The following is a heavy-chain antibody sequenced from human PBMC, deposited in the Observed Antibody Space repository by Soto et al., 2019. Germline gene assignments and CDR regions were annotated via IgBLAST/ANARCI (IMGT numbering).Heavy chain of an antibody. CDR2: IYYSGST. V-gene: IGHV4-59*08. CDR1: GGSISSYY. Sequence: SETLSLTCTVSGGSISSYYWSWIRQPPGKGLEWIGYIYYSGSTNYNPSLKSRVTISVDTSKNQFSLKLSSVTAADTAVYYCARHSIFPAMVTGDRNYWYFDLWGRGTLVTVSS. J-gene: IGHJ2*01. CDR3: ARHSIFPAMVTGDRNYWYFDL. D-gene: IGHD5-18*01.